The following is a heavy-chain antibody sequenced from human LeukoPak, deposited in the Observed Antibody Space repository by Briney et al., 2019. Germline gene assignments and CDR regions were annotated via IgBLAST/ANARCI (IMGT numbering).Heavy chain of an antibody. J-gene: IGHJ1*01. CDR1: GFTFDDYA. D-gene: IGHD3-16*02. CDR2: ISWDGGST. Sequence: PGGSLRLSCAASGFTFDDYAMHWVRQAPGKGLEWVSLISWDGGSTYYADSVKGRFTISRDNSKNTLYLQMNSLRAEDTAVYYCAKGRLGELSLFPDWGQGTLVTASS. CDR3: AKGRLGELSLFPD. V-gene: IGHV3-43D*03.